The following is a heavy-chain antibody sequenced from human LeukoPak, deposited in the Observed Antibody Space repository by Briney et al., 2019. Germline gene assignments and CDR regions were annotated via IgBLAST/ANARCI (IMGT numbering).Heavy chain of an antibody. J-gene: IGHJ6*03. CDR3: ARRTVTTLTYYYYMDV. Sequence: GRSLRLSCAASGVTSSDDYMSWIGQAPPKGLEWVSYISSSGITIYYADSLNGRFTTSRDNAKNSLYLQMNSLRAEDTAGYYCARRTVTTLTYYYYMDVWGKGTTVTISS. CDR2: ISSSGITI. D-gene: IGHD4-17*01. V-gene: IGHV3-11*01. CDR1: GVTSSDDY.